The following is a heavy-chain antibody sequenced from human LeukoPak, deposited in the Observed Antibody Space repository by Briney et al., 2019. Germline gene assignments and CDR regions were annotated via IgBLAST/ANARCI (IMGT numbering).Heavy chain of an antibody. J-gene: IGHJ4*02. CDR1: GFTFSTYA. CDR3: ARASSGSFDY. Sequence: GGSLRLSCAASGFTFSTYAMSWVRQAPGKGLEWVAHINQDGSDKYYLDSVKGRFIFSRDNAKNSLSLQMNSLRAEDTAVYYCARASSGSFDYWGQGTLVTVSS. V-gene: IGHV3-7*04. CDR2: INQDGSDK.